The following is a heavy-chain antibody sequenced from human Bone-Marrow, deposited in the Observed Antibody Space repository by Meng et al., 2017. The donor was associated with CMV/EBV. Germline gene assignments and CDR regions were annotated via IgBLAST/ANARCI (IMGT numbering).Heavy chain of an antibody. CDR2: IIPILGIA. CDR3: ARDPYSNYVYYYYYYGMDV. CDR1: GGTFIFYA. J-gene: IGHJ6*02. D-gene: IGHD4-11*01. Sequence: SVMVPWKASGGTFIFYATSWVRQAPGQGLEWMGGIIPILGIANYAQKFQGRVTITADKSTSTAYMELSSLRSEDTAVYYCARDPYSNYVYYYYYYGMDVWGQGTTVTVSS. V-gene: IGHV1-69*10.